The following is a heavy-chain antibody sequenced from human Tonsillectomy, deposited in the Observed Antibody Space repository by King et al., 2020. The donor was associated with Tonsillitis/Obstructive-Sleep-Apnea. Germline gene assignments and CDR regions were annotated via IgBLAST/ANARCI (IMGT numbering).Heavy chain of an antibody. D-gene: IGHD1-26*01. CDR1: GFTFSNYG. CDR3: ARGSGSHTPYAFDI. Sequence: VQLVESGGGVVQPGRSLRLSCAASGFTFSNYGMHWVLQAPGTGLEWVADVWYDGSNKYYADSVKGRFTMSRDNSKNTLYLQMNSLRGEDTAVYYCARGSGSHTPYAFDIWGQGTMVTVSS. J-gene: IGHJ3*02. V-gene: IGHV3-33*01. CDR2: VWYDGSNK.